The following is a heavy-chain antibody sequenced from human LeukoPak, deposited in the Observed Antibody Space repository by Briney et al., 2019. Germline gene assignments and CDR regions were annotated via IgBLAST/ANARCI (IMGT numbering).Heavy chain of an antibody. CDR3: ARDQEGFDY. J-gene: IGHJ4*02. V-gene: IGHV1-46*01. Sequence: GASVKVSCKASGYTFTSNYIHWVQQAPGQGLEWMGMIYPRDGSTSYAQKFQGRVTVTRDTSTGTVHMELSGLRSEDTAVYYCARDQEGFDYWGQGTLVTVSS. CDR1: GYTFTSNY. CDR2: IYPRDGST.